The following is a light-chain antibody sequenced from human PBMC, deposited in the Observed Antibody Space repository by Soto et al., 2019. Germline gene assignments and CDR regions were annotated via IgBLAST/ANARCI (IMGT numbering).Light chain of an antibody. CDR2: EAS. J-gene: IGKJ4*01. Sequence: DIQMTQSPSTLSASVGDRITISCRASQSVSGWLARYQQRPGKAPKLLIYEASIFESGVPSRFSGSGSGTQFTLTISSLQPDDFATYYCQQSYNTFPFTFGGGTKVDIK. CDR1: QSVSGW. V-gene: IGKV1-5*03. CDR3: QQSYNTFPFT.